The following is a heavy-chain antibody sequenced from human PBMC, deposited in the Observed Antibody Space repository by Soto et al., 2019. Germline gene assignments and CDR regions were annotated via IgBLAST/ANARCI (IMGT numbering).Heavy chain of an antibody. Sequence: GGSLRLSCAASGFTFSSYWMSWVRQAPGKGLEWVANIKQDGSEKYYVDSVKGRFTISRDNAKNSLYLQMNSLRAEDTAVYYCARERRSLRLGNYYYMDVWGKGTTVTVSS. D-gene: IGHD3-16*01. J-gene: IGHJ6*03. V-gene: IGHV3-7*01. CDR2: IKQDGSEK. CDR1: GFTFSSYW. CDR3: ARERRSLRLGNYYYMDV.